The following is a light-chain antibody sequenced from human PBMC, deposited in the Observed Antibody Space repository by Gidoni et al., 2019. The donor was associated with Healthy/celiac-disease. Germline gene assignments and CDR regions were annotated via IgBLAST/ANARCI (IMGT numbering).Light chain of an antibody. V-gene: IGKV3-15*01. CDR2: GAS. CDR1: QSVSSN. J-gene: IGKJ2*01. CDR3: QKYNNWPPYT. Sequence: DIVMTQSPATLSVSPVERATLSCRASQSVSSNLAWYQQKPGQAPRLLIYGASTRATGIPARFSGSGSGTEFTLTISSLQSEDFAVYYCQKYNNWPPYTFGQGTKLEIK.